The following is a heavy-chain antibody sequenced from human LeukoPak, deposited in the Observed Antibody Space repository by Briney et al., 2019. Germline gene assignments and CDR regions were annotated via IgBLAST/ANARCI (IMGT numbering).Heavy chain of an antibody. Sequence: GGSLRLSCAASGFTFSIYWMSWVRQAPGKGLEWVASINQDGSEKYCVDSAKGRCTISRDNAKTSLYLQMSSLRAEDAAAYYCVRDGPGGIEARKRYYGMDVWGQGTTVSVSS. V-gene: IGHV3-7*05. CDR2: INQDGSEK. J-gene: IGHJ6*02. D-gene: IGHD6-6*01. CDR3: VRDGPGGIEARKRYYGMDV. CDR1: GFTFSIYW.